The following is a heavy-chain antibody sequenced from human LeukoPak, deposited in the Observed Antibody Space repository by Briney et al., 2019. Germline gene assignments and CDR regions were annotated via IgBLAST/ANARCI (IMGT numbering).Heavy chain of an antibody. V-gene: IGHV4-39*01. J-gene: IGHJ4*02. CDR1: GDSISSSNCY. CDR3: ARRARGRVDY. D-gene: IGHD3-10*01. Sequence: PSETLSLTCTVSGDSISSSNCYWGWIRQPPGKGLEWIGSIYFSGGTYYNASLKSRVTISVDTSKNQFSLKLSSVTAADTAVYYCARRARGRVDYWGQGTLVTVSS. CDR2: IYFSGGT.